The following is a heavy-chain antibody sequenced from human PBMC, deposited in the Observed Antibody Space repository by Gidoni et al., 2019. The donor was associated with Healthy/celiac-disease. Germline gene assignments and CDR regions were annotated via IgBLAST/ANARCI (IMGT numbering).Heavy chain of an antibody. CDR3: ARVPALWVGGYFDY. J-gene: IGHJ4*02. CDR2: INHSGST. Sequence: QVQLQQWGAGLLKPSETLSLTCAVYGGSFSGYYWSWIRQPPGKGLEWIGEINHSGSTNYNPSLKSRVTISVDTSKNQFSLKLSSVTAADTAVYYCARVPALWVGGYFDYWGQGTLVTVSS. D-gene: IGHD1-26*01. CDR1: GGSFSGYY. V-gene: IGHV4-34*01.